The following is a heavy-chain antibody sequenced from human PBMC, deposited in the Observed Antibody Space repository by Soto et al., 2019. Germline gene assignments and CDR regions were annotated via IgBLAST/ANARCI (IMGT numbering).Heavy chain of an antibody. CDR1: GYTFTSYA. Sequence: ASVKVSCKASGYTFTSYAMHWVRQPPAQRLEWMGWINAGNGNTKYSQKFQGRVTITRDTSASTAYMELSSLRSEDTAVYYCARDGGITFGGVIVLRNWFDPWGQGTLVTVSS. CDR3: ARDGGITFGGVIVLRNWFDP. CDR2: INAGNGNT. J-gene: IGHJ5*02. D-gene: IGHD3-16*02. V-gene: IGHV1-3*01.